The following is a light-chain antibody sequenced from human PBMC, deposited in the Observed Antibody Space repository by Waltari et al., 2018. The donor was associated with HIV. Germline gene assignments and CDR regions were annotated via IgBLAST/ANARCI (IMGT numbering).Light chain of an antibody. J-gene: IGLJ2*01. CDR1: ALGDKY. CDR3: QAWGSTTSGV. Sequence: SYELTQPPSVHVSPGQTASITCSGYALGDKYTGWYQQKPGQSPLLVIYQADKRPSGIPARFSASSSGHTATLTISGTLPMDEADYYCQAWGSTTSGVFGRGTKLTVL. V-gene: IGLV3-1*01. CDR2: QAD.